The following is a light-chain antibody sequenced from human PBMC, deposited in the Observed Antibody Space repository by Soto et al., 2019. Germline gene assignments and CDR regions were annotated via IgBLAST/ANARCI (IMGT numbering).Light chain of an antibody. V-gene: IGLV4-69*01. Sequence: QLVLTQSPSASASLGASVKLTCTLSSGHSSYAIAWHQQQPEKGPRYLMKLNSDGSHSKGDGIPDRFSGSSSGAERYLTISSLQSEDEADYYFQTWGTGTLVFGGGTKLTVL. CDR2: LNSDGSH. CDR1: SGHSSYA. J-gene: IGLJ2*01. CDR3: QTWGTGTLV.